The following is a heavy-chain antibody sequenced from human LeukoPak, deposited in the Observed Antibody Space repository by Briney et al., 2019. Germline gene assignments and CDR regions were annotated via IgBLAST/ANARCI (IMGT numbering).Heavy chain of an antibody. CDR1: GGSISSYY. V-gene: IGHV4-4*07. J-gene: IGHJ5*02. D-gene: IGHD5/OR15-5a*01. CDR3: ARKVFMARRGDSVNDP. CDR2: IYTSGST. Sequence: AETLSLTCTVSGGSISSYYWSWIRQPAGKGLEWIGRIYTSGSTNYNPSLKSRVTMSVDTSKNQFSLKLSSVTAADTAVFYCARKVFMARRGDSVNDPWGQGTLVTVSS.